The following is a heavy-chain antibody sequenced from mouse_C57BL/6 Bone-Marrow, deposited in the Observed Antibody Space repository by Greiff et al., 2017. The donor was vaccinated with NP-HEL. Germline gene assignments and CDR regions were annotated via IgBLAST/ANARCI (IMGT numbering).Heavy chain of an antibody. J-gene: IGHJ2*01. V-gene: IGHV3-6*01. Sequence: DVKLQESGPGLVKPSQSLSLTCSVTGYSITSGYYWNWIRQFPGNKLEWMGYISYDGSNNYNPSLKNRISITRDTSKNQFFLKLNSVTTEDTATYYCARDGIPGYFDYWGQGTTLTVSS. CDR1: GYSITSGYY. CDR3: ARDGIPGYFDY. CDR2: ISYDGSN.